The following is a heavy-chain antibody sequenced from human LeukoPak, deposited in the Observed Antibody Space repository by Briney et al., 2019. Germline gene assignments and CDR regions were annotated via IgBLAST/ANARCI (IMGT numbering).Heavy chain of an antibody. D-gene: IGHD1-26*01. CDR3: ARGRELLRVEIENAFDI. V-gene: IGHV1-69*13. CDR1: GGTFSSYA. J-gene: IGHJ3*02. Sequence: GASVKVSCKASGGTFSSYAISWVRQAPGQGLEWMGGIIPIFGTANYAQKFQGRVTITADESTSTAYMELSSLRSEDTAVYYCARGRELLRVEIENAFDIWGQGTMVTVSS. CDR2: IIPIFGTA.